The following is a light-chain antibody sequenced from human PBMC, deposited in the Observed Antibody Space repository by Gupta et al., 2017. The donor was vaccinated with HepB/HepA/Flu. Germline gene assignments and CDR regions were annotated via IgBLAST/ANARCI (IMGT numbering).Light chain of an antibody. J-gene: IGLJ2*01. V-gene: IGLV3-10*01. CDR1: ALPKKY. CDR3: YSKDSSGNHRV. CDR2: EDS. Sequence: SYELTQPPSASVSPGPMARITCSGDALPKKYAYWYQQKSGQAPVLVIYEDSKRPSGIPDRFSGSSSGTMATVTISGAQVEDEADYYCYSKDSSGNHRVFGGGTKLTVL.